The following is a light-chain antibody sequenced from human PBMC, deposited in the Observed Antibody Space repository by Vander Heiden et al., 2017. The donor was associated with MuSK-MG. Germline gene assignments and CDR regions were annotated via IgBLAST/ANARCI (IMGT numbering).Light chain of an antibody. CDR2: VAS. J-gene: IGKJ4*01. V-gene: IGKV3-20*01. CDR3: QQYGSSPLT. CDR1: QSVSSSY. Sequence: EIVLTPYPGTLSLSPGERDTPSCTASQSVSSSYLAWYQQKPGQAPRRLIYVASSRATGIPDRFSGSGSGTDFTLTISRLEPEDFAVYYCQQYGSSPLTFGGGTKVEIK.